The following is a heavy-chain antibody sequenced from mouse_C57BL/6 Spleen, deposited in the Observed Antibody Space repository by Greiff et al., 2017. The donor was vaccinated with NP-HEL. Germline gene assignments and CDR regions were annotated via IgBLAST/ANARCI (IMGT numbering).Heavy chain of an antibody. CDR3: ARYEDYDFYFDY. CDR2: INPGSGGT. J-gene: IGHJ2*01. CDR1: GYAFTNYL. V-gene: IGHV1-54*01. D-gene: IGHD2-4*01. Sequence: VQLKESGAELVRPGTSVKVSCKASGYAFTNYLIEWVKQRPGQGLEWIGVINPGSGGTNYNEKFKGKATLTADKSSSTAYMQLSSLTSEDSAVYFCARYEDYDFYFDYWGQGTTLTVSS.